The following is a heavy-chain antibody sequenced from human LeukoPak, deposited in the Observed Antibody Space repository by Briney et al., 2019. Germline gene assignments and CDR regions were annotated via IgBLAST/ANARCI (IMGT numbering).Heavy chain of an antibody. CDR1: GFTFHEKYA. J-gene: IGHJ6*02. Sequence: PGGSLRLSGGDSGFTFHEKYAMHWVRQAPGKGLECVSGFSLDSDNVGYADSVRGRFTVSRDRAKNSLYLQMNYLRPEDTALYFCTKDMDPGGINVWGQGTTVIVSS. V-gene: IGHV3-9*01. CDR3: TKDMDPGGINV. D-gene: IGHD2-2*03. CDR2: FSLDSDNV.